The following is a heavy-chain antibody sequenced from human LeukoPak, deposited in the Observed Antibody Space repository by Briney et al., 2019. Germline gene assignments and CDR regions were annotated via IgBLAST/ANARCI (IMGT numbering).Heavy chain of an antibody. CDR3: ARGYYDILTVGY. CDR1: GFTFSSYA. CDR2: ISYDGSNK. Sequence: GGSLRLSCAASGFTFSSYAMHWVRQAPGKGLEWVAVISYDGSNKYYADSVKGRFTISRDNSKNTLYLQMNSLRAEDTAVYYCARGYYDILTVGYWGQGTLVTVSS. V-gene: IGHV3-30-3*01. D-gene: IGHD3-9*01. J-gene: IGHJ4*02.